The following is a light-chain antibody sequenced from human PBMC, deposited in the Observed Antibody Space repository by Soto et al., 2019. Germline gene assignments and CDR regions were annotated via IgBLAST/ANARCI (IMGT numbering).Light chain of an antibody. V-gene: IGLV2-8*01. CDR2: EVN. J-gene: IGLJ3*02. Sequence: QSALTQHPSASGSPGQSVAISCTGTSSDVGGYNFVSWYQQHPGKAPKLMIYEVNKRPSGVPDRFSGSKSGNTAYLTVSGLQAEEEANYYCSSYAGSNNLVFGGGTKLTVL. CDR1: SSDVGGYNF. CDR3: SSYAGSNNLV.